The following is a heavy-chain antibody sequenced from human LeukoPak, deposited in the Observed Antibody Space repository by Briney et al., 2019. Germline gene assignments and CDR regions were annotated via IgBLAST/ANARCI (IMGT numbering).Heavy chain of an antibody. Sequence: GGSLRLSCAASGFTFSSYGMHWVRQAPGKGLEWVAVISYDGSNKYYADSVKGRFTISRDNSKNTLYLQVNSLRAGDTAVYYCAKDQPNYYYDSRGDAFDIWGQGTMVTVSS. CDR2: ISYDGSNK. J-gene: IGHJ3*02. CDR3: AKDQPNYYYDSRGDAFDI. CDR1: GFTFSSYG. D-gene: IGHD3-22*01. V-gene: IGHV3-30*18.